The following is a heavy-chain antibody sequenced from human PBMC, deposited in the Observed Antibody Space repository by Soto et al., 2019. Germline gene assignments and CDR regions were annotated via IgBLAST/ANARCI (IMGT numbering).Heavy chain of an antibody. Sequence: SVGSLRLSCEASGLTETDSYLTWVRQAPGKGLEWVSVIHGSGSTFNIDVVKGRFTISRDRSKSSIYLQMNNLRVDDTAVYYCARAPTDRAGYFLDKWGQGSLVTVSS. V-gene: IGHV3-53*01. J-gene: IGHJ4*02. CDR3: ARAPTDRAGYFLDK. CDR2: IHGSGST. CDR1: GLTETDSY. D-gene: IGHD5-12*01.